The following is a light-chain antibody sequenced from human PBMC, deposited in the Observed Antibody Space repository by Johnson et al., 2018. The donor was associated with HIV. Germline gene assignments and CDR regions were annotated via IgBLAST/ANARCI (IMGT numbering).Light chain of an antibody. Sequence: LTQPPSVSAARGQKVTISCSGSSSNIGNNYVSWYQQLPGTAPKLLIYDNNKRPSGIPDRFSGSKSGTSATLGITGLQTGDEADYYCGAWDASLSAYVFGTGTKVTVL. CDR2: DNN. CDR1: SSNIGNNY. J-gene: IGLJ1*01. CDR3: GAWDASLSAYV. V-gene: IGLV1-51*01.